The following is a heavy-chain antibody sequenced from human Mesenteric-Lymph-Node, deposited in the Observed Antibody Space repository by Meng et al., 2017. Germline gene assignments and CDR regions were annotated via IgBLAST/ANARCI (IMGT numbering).Heavy chain of an antibody. V-gene: IGHV3-23*01. D-gene: IGHD2-15*01. CDR2: IVGGGGST. Sequence: GGSLRLSCAASGFTFSTYSMAWVRQAPGKGLEWVSSIVGGGGSTYYADSVKGRFTISRDNSKNTLYLQMNSLRAEDTAVYYCAKDIRPDNGWNYDYWGQGTLVTVSS. J-gene: IGHJ4*02. CDR1: GFTFSTYS. CDR3: AKDIRPDNGWNYDY.